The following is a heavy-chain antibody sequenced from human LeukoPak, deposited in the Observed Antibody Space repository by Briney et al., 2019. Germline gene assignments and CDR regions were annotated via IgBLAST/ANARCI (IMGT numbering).Heavy chain of an antibody. CDR2: ISSSSSYI. Sequence: GGSLRLSCAASGFAFSSYSMNWVRQAPGKGLEWVSSISSSSSYIYYADSVKGRFTISRDNAKNSLYLQMNSLRAEDTAVYYCAKDTTGTTSWDAFDIWGQGTMVTVSS. J-gene: IGHJ3*02. V-gene: IGHV3-21*04. D-gene: IGHD1-1*01. CDR3: AKDTTGTTSWDAFDI. CDR1: GFAFSSYS.